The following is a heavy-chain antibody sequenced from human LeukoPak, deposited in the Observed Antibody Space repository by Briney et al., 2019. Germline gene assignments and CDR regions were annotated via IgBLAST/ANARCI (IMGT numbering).Heavy chain of an antibody. D-gene: IGHD6-13*01. CDR1: GYTFTGYY. V-gene: IGHV1-2*02. CDR2: INPNSGGT. CDR3: ARAGSGVPYSSSLMDV. Sequence: GASVKVSCKASGYTFTGYYMQWVRQAPGQGLEWMGWINPNSGGTNYAQKFQGRVTMTRDTSTSTVYMELSSLRSEDTAVYYCARAGSGVPYSSSLMDVWGQGTTVTVSS. J-gene: IGHJ6*02.